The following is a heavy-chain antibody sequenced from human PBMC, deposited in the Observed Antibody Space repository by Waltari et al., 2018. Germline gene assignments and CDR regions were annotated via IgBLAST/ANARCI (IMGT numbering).Heavy chain of an antibody. Sequence: EVQLVESGGGLVQPGGSLRLACAASGFTLTSYSMNWVRQDPGKGLEWVSSIDTIGTSKYYADSVKGRFTVSRDNAKNSMYLEMDSLRAEDTAVYYCARWRWHQSELDSWGQGTLVTVSS. CDR2: IDTIGTSK. CDR3: ARWRWHQSELDS. CDR1: GFTLTSYS. D-gene: IGHD1-26*01. J-gene: IGHJ4*02. V-gene: IGHV3-21*01.